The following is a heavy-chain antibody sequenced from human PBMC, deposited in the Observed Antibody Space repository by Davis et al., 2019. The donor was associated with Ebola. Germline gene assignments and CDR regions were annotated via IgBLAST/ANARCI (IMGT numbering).Heavy chain of an antibody. Sequence: ESLKISCAASGFTLSDYYMSWIRQAPGKGLEWIGEINHSGSTNYNPSLKSRVTISVDTSKNQFSLKLSSVTAADTAVYYCARRGALRYRGVLRYFDWLSYAFDIWGQGTMVTVSS. J-gene: IGHJ3*02. CDR2: INHSGST. CDR1: GFTLSDYY. CDR3: ARRGALRYRGVLRYFDWLSYAFDI. D-gene: IGHD3-9*01. V-gene: IGHV4-34*01.